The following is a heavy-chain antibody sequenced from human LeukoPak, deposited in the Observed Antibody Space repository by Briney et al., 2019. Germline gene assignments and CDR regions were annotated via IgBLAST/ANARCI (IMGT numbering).Heavy chain of an antibody. Sequence: GASVKVSCKASGYTFTGYYMHWVRQAPGQGLEWMGWINPNSGGTNYAQKFQGWVTMTRDTSISTAYMELSRLRSDDTAVYYCARVNYYDSSGLFDYWGQGTLVTVSS. CDR3: ARVNYYDSSGLFDY. V-gene: IGHV1-2*04. CDR2: INPNSGGT. D-gene: IGHD3-22*01. CDR1: GYTFTGYY. J-gene: IGHJ4*02.